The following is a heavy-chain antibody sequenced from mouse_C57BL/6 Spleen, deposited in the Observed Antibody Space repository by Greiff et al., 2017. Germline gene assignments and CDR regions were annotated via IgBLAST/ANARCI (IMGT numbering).Heavy chain of an antibody. CDR2: INPNTGGP. J-gene: IGHJ3*01. D-gene: IGHD3-3*01. Sequence: EVQLQQSGPELVKPGASVKISCKASGYTFTDYYMNWVKQSPGQSLEWIGDINPNTGGPRYHQKFNGKATLTVEKSSSTAYMERRSLTSEDAAVYYCARRGLGSWFAYWGQGTLVTVSA. V-gene: IGHV1-26*01. CDR1: GYTFTDYY. CDR3: ARRGLGSWFAY.